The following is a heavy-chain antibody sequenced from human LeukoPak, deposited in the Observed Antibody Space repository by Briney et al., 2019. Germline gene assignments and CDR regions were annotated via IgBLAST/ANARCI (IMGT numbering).Heavy chain of an antibody. CDR2: IKTDGSST. Sequence: GGSLRLSCTASGFAFSNFWMHWVRQAPGKGLVWVSRIKTDGSSTNYADSVKGRFTISRDNTKNTLYLQMNSLRAEDTAVYYCLRDRDYWGQGTLVTVSS. CDR1: GFAFSNFW. V-gene: IGHV3-74*01. CDR3: LRDRDY. J-gene: IGHJ4*02.